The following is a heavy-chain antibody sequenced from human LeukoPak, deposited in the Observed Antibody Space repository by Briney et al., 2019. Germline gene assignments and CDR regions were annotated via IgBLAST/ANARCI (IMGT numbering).Heavy chain of an antibody. CDR3: AKQTSPYGGHFDN. D-gene: IGHD3-10*01. CDR1: GGSIRSDY. Sequence: SETLSLTCTVSGGSIRSDYWSWIRQPPGEGLEWIGGIYYSGSTKYKPSLESRVTISVDTSKNQFSLKLTSVTAADTAVFYCAKQTSPYGGHFDNWGQGTLVTVSS. CDR2: IYYSGST. J-gene: IGHJ4*02. V-gene: IGHV4-59*08.